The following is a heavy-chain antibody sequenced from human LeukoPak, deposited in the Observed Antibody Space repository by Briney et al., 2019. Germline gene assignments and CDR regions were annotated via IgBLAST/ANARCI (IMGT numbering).Heavy chain of an antibody. CDR3: ATSPRFRSGK. J-gene: IGHJ4*02. D-gene: IGHD3-10*01. CDR2: INPNSGGP. Sequence: ASVKVSCKGSGYRFTDYSIYWVRQAPGHGLECLGWINPNSGGPDYAQKFQGRVTMTRDTSLNTAYMELSDLRSDDTAVYYCATSPRFRSGKWGQGTLVTVSS. CDR1: GYRFTDYS. V-gene: IGHV1-2*02.